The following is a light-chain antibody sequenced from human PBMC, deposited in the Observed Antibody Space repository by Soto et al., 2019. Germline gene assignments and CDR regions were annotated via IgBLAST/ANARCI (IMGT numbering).Light chain of an antibody. J-gene: IGKJ2*01. V-gene: IGKV3-15*01. Sequence: ETVMTQSPAPLSVSPGERATLSCSASQSVGTNLAWYQQKPGQAPKLLIYGASTMAAGIPARSSGSGSGTDFTLTISSLQSEDFAVFFCQQYKNWYTCGQGPKLEIK. CDR3: QQYKNWYT. CDR1: QSVGTN. CDR2: GAS.